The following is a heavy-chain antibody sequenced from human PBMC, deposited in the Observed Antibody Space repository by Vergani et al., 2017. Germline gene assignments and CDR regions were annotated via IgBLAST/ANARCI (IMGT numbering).Heavy chain of an antibody. Sequence: QVQLQQWGAGLLKPSETLSLTCAVYGGSFSGYYWSWIRQPPGKGLEWVGEFNHSGSTNYDPSLKGRRTISVDKSKNQFSRKLGSVTAADPAVYYCARGLPRFSGSHVVTAIRYYYYYGMDVWGQGTTVTVSS. J-gene: IGHJ6*02. CDR2: FNHSGST. CDR1: GGSFSGYY. D-gene: IGHD2-21*02. CDR3: ARGLPRFSGSHVVTAIRYYYYYGMDV. V-gene: IGHV4-34*01.